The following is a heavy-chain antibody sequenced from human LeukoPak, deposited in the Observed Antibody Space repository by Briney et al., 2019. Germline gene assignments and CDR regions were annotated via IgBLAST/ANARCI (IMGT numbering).Heavy chain of an antibody. CDR3: AKDRGSYSNFDY. CDR2: ISYDGSNK. D-gene: IGHD1-26*01. V-gene: IGHV3-30*09. CDR1: GFTFSTYP. Sequence: GGSLRLSCAASGFTFSTYPMHWVRQAPGKGLEWVAVISYDGSNKYYADSVKGRFAISRDNSKNTLYFQMNSLRAEDTAVYYCAKDRGSYSNFDYWGQGTLVTVSS. J-gene: IGHJ4*02.